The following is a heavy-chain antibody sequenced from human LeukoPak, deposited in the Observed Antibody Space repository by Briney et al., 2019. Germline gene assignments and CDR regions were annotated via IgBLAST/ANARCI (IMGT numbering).Heavy chain of an antibody. V-gene: IGHV3-66*01. Sequence: GGSLRLSCAASEFTVSSDYMNWVRQAPGKGLEWVSVIYSGGSTYYADSVKGRFAISRDNSENTLYLQMNSLRAEDTAVYYCARGGSGTYFAFDIWGQGTMVTVSS. CDR3: ARGGSGTYFAFDI. CDR2: IYSGGST. D-gene: IGHD3-10*01. J-gene: IGHJ3*02. CDR1: EFTVSSDY.